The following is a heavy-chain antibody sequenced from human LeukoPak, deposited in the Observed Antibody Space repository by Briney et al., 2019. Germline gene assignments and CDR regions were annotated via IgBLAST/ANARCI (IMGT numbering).Heavy chain of an antibody. V-gene: IGHV3-30*02. J-gene: IGHJ4*02. D-gene: IGHD3-10*01. CDR2: IQYDGSNK. CDR3: RGFGEFLDF. CDR1: GFTFSNYG. Sequence: GRSLRLSCAASGFTFSNYGMHWVRQAPGKGLEWVSFIQYDGSNKYYADSVKGRFTISRDNSKNTLYLQMNSLRAEDTAVYYCRGFGEFLDFWGQGTLVTVSS.